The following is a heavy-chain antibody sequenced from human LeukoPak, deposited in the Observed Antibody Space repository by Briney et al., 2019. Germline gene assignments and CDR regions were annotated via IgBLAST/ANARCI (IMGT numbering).Heavy chain of an antibody. V-gene: IGHV3-23*01. CDR3: AHPTEYSSSWYGNWFDP. CDR1: GFTFSSYG. CDR2: ISGSGGST. D-gene: IGHD6-13*01. J-gene: IGHJ5*02. Sequence: GGTLRLPCAASGFTFSSYGMSWVRQAPGKGLEWVSAISGSGGSTYYADSVKGRFTISRDNSKNTLYLQMNSLRAEDTAVYYCAHPTEYSSSWYGNWFDPWGQGTLVTVSS.